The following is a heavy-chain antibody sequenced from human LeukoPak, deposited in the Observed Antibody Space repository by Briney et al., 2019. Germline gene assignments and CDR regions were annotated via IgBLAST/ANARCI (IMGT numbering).Heavy chain of an antibody. CDR3: ASGGGLGSSSDY. CDR2: ISGSGGST. Sequence: PGGSLRLSCAASGFTFSSYAMSWVRQAPGKGLEWVSAISGSGGSTYYADSVKGRFTISRDNSKNTLYLQMNSLGAEDTAVYYCASGGGLGSSSDYWGQGTLVTVSS. V-gene: IGHV3-23*01. D-gene: IGHD6-6*01. J-gene: IGHJ4*02. CDR1: GFTFSSYA.